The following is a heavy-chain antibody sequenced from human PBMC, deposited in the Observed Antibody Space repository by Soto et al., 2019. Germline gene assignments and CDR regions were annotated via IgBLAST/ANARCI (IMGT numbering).Heavy chain of an antibody. CDR3: ARRMGYYDSSGLAYGMDV. Sequence: GESLKISCQGSGYSFTSYWIGWVRQMPGKSLEWMGIIYPGDSDTRYSPSFQGQVTISADKSISTAYLQWSGLKASDTAMYYCARRMGYYDSSGLAYGMDVWGQGTTVTVSS. CDR1: GYSFTSYW. J-gene: IGHJ6*02. D-gene: IGHD3-22*01. V-gene: IGHV5-51*01. CDR2: IYPGDSDT.